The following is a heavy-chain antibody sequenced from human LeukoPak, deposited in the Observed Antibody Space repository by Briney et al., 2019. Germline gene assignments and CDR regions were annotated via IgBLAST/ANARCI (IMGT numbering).Heavy chain of an antibody. Sequence: SETLSLTCTVSGGSISSYYWSWIRQPPGTGLEWIGYIYYSGSTNYNPSLKSRVTISVDTSKNQFSLKLSSVTAADTAVYYCARRQYYYDSSGYYFDYWGQGTLVTVSS. CDR2: IYYSGST. CDR1: GGSISSYY. CDR3: ARRQYYYDSSGYYFDY. J-gene: IGHJ4*02. D-gene: IGHD3-22*01. V-gene: IGHV4-59*08.